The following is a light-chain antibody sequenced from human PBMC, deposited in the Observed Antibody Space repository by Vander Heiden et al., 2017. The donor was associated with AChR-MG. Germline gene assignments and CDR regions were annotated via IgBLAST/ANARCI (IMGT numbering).Light chain of an antibody. V-gene: IGKV1-5*03. CDR1: QSINRW. CDR3: QQYNSYWA. J-gene: IGKJ1*01. Sequence: DIQMTNSPSTLSASVGDRVTITCWASQSINRWMAWYQQKPGKAPKVLIYKASSLESGVPSRFSGSGSGLEFTLTIRSLQPDDFATYYCQQYNSYWAFGQGTKVEIK. CDR2: KAS.